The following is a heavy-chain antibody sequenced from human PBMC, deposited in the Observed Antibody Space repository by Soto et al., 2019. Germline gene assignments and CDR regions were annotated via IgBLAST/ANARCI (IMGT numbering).Heavy chain of an antibody. D-gene: IGHD2-2*01. CDR1: GFTFSSYD. CDR3: ARGKDIVVVPAASPYGMDV. CDR2: IGTAGDT. Sequence: GGSLRLSCAASGFTFSSYDMHWVRQATGKGLEWVSAIGTAGDTYYPGSVKGRFTISRENAKNSLYLQMNSLRAEDTAVYYCARGKDIVVVPAASPYGMDVWGQGTTVTVSS. J-gene: IGHJ6*02. V-gene: IGHV3-13*01.